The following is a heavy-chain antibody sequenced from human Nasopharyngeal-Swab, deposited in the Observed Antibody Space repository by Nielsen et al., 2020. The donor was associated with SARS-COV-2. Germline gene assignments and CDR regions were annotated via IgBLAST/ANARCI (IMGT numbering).Heavy chain of an antibody. V-gene: IGHV1-69*13. CDR1: GGTFSSYA. Sequence: SVKVSCKASGGTFSSYAISWVRQAPGQGLEWMGGIIPIFGTANYAQKFQGRVTITADESTSTAYMELSSLRSEDTAVYYCARGGPDIVVVPAEAFEIWGQGTMVAVSS. D-gene: IGHD2-2*01. J-gene: IGHJ3*02. CDR3: ARGGPDIVVVPAEAFEI. CDR2: IIPIFGTA.